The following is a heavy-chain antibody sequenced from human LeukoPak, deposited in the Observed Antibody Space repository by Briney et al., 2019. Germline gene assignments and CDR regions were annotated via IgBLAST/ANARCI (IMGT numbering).Heavy chain of an antibody. J-gene: IGHJ4*02. CDR1: GFTVSSNY. Sequence: GGSLRLSCAASGFTVSSNYMSWVRQAPGKGLEWVSVIYSGGSTYYADSVKGRFTISRDNSKNTLYLQMNSLRAEDTAVYYCARERGGSWVFDYWGQGTLVTVSS. CDR2: IYSGGST. CDR3: ARERGGSWVFDY. V-gene: IGHV3-66*01. D-gene: IGHD2-15*01.